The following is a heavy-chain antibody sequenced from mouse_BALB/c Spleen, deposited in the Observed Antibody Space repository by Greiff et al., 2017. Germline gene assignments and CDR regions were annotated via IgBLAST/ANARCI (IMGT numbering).Heavy chain of an antibody. Sequence: EVLLVESGGGLVKPGGSLKLSCAASGFTFSSYTMSWVRQTPEKRLEWVATISSGGSYTYFPDSVKGRFTISRDNAKNTLYLQMSSLKSEDTAMYYSARGGLLPWFAYWGQGTLVTVSA. CDR2: ISSGGSYT. V-gene: IGHV5-6-4*01. J-gene: IGHJ3*01. CDR3: ARGGLLPWFAY. CDR1: GFTFSSYT. D-gene: IGHD2-3*01.